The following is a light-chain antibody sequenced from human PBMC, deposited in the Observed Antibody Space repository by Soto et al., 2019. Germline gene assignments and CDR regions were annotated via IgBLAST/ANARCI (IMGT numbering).Light chain of an antibody. Sequence: EIVLTQSPGTLSLSPGERATLSCRASQSVSSSYLAWYQQKPGQAPRLLIYGASSRATGIPDRFSDSGSGTDFTLTISRLEPEDFAVYYCQHYGRSPYTFGQGTKLEIK. CDR2: GAS. J-gene: IGKJ2*01. CDR1: QSVSSSY. CDR3: QHYGRSPYT. V-gene: IGKV3-20*01.